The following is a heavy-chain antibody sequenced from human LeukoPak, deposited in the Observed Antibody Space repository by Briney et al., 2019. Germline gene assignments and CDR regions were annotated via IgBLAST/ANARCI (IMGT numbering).Heavy chain of an antibody. D-gene: IGHD3-10*01. CDR2: INTNTGNP. J-gene: IGHJ6*02. Sequence: VASVKVSCKASGGTFSSYAISWVRQAPGQGLEWMGWINTNTGNPTYAQGFTGRFVFSLDTSVSTAYLQISSLKAEDTAVYYCARGGTFGWFGEFRYYGMDVWGQGTTVTVSS. CDR1: GGTFSSYA. V-gene: IGHV7-4-1*02. CDR3: ARGGTFGWFGEFRYYGMDV.